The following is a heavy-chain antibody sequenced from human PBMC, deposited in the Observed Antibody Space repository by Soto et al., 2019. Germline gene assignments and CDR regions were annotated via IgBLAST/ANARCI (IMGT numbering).Heavy chain of an antibody. D-gene: IGHD3-22*01. J-gene: IGHJ4*02. V-gene: IGHV3-21*01. CDR3: ARDLTYYYDSSGSY. Sequence: GGSLRLSCAASGFTFSSYSMTWFRQAPGKGLEGVSAISSSSSYIYYADSVKGRFTISRDNAKNSLYLQMNSLRAEDTAVYYCARDLTYYYDSSGSYWGQGTLVTVSS. CDR1: GFTFSSYS. CDR2: ISSSSSYI.